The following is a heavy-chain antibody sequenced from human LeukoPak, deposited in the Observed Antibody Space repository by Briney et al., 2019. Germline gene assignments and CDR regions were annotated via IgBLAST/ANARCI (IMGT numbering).Heavy chain of an antibody. CDR2: TFHRSKWYN. CDR1: GDSFSSNSG. Sequence: SQTLSLTCAISGDSFSSNSGNWVRQSPSRGLEWLGRTFHRSKWYNDYAVFVKSRITINPDTSKNQFSLQLNSVTPEDTAVYYCTRETSLRYYDFWSGWDYWGQGTLVTVSS. V-gene: IGHV6-1*01. D-gene: IGHD3-3*01. CDR3: TRETSLRYYDFWSGWDY. J-gene: IGHJ4*02.